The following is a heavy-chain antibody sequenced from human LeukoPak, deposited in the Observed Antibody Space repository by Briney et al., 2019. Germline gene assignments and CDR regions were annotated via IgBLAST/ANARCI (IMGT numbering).Heavy chain of an antibody. J-gene: IGHJ5*02. CDR3: ARDGGELLDWFDP. V-gene: IGHV4-39*07. Sequence: SETLSLTCTVSGGSISSSSYYWGWIRQPPGKGLEWIGSIYYSGSTYSNPSLQSRVTISVDTSKNQFSLKLSSVTAADTAVYYCARDGGELLDWFDPWGQGTLVTVSS. CDR2: IYYSGST. CDR1: GGSISSSSYY. D-gene: IGHD1-26*01.